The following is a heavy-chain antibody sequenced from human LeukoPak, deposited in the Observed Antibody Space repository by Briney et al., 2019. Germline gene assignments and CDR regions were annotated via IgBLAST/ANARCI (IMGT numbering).Heavy chain of an antibody. Sequence: SETLSLTCTVSGGSISSSSYYWGWIRQPPGKGLEWIGSIYYSGSTYYNPSLKSRVTISVDTSKNQFSLKLSSVTAADTAVYYCARMKDYGDLYNWFDPWGQGTLVTVSS. CDR2: IYYSGST. D-gene: IGHD4-17*01. J-gene: IGHJ5*02. V-gene: IGHV4-39*07. CDR1: GGSISSSSYY. CDR3: ARMKDYGDLYNWFDP.